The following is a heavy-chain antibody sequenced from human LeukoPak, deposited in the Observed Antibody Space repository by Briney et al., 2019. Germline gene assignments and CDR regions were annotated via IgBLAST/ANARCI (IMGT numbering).Heavy chain of an antibody. CDR3: AKDLIPSSSWYYFDY. J-gene: IGHJ4*02. CDR1: GFTFRTYA. V-gene: IGHV3-23*01. D-gene: IGHD6-13*01. CDR2: ISDSGDGT. Sequence: PGGSLRLSCAASGFTFRTYAMSWVRQAPGKGLEWVSGISDSGDGTYYAESVKGRFTISRDNSKNTLYLLMNSLRTEDTAVYYCAKDLIPSSSWYYFDYWGQGTLVTVSS.